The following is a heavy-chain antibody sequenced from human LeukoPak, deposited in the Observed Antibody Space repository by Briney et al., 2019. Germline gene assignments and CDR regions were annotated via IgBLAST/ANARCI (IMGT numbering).Heavy chain of an antibody. CDR3: ARDTPVRNYDSTGPFDY. Sequence: PGGSLRLSCAASGLTFSSHWMHWVRRAPGKGLVWVSRITNDGSSTTYADSVKGRFTISRDNAKNMLYLQVNSLRAEDTAVYYCARDTPVRNYDSTGPFDYWGQGTLVTVSS. CDR1: GLTFSSHW. V-gene: IGHV3-74*01. CDR2: ITNDGSST. J-gene: IGHJ4*02. D-gene: IGHD3-22*01.